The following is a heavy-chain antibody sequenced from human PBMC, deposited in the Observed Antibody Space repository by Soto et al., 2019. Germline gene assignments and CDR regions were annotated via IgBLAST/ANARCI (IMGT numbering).Heavy chain of an antibody. CDR3: AKGGYSYGYYYYGMDG. CDR1: GFTFSSYA. CDR2: ISGSGGST. D-gene: IGHD5-18*01. Sequence: EVQLLESGGGLVQPGGSLRLSCAASGFTFSSYAMSWVRQAPGKGLEWVSAISGSGGSTYYADSVKGRFTISRDNSKNTLYLQMNSLRAEDTAVYYCAKGGYSYGYYYYGMDGWGQGTTVTVSS. V-gene: IGHV3-23*01. J-gene: IGHJ6*02.